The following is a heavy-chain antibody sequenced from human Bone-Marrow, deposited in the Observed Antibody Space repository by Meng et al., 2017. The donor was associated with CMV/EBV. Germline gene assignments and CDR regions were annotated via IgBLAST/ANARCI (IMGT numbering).Heavy chain of an antibody. D-gene: IGHD2-21*01. CDR1: GYTFTSYD. V-gene: IGHV1-8*01. CDR3: ARDGGDYPRYYYGMDV. CDR2: MNPNSGNT. Sequence: ASVKVSCKASGYTFTSYDINWVRQATGQGLEWMGWMNPNSGNTGYAQKFQGRVTMTRNTSISTAYMELSSLRSEDTAVYYCARDGGDYPRYYYGMDVWGQGTTVTVSS. J-gene: IGHJ6*02.